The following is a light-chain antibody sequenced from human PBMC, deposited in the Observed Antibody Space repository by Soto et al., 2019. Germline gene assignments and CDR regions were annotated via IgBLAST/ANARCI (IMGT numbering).Light chain of an antibody. Sequence: QSALTQPPSVSGAPGQRVTISCTGSSSNIGAGYDVHWYQQLPGTAPKLLIYGNSNRPSGVPDRFSGSKSGTSASLAITGLQAEDEADYYCQSYDSSSHVFGTGTKVTVL. CDR2: GNS. V-gene: IGLV1-40*01. J-gene: IGLJ1*01. CDR3: QSYDSSSHV. CDR1: SSNIGAGYD.